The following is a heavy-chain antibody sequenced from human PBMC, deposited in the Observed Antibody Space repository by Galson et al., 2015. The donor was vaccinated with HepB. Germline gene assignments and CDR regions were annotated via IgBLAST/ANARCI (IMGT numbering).Heavy chain of an antibody. CDR1: GFTFSSYA. CDR2: ISGSGGST. Sequence: SLRLSCAASGFTFSSYAMSWVRQAPGKGLEWVSAISGSGGSTYYADSVKGRFTISRDNSKNTLYLQMNSLRAEDTAVYYYAKGTNNWKTYYYYGMDVWGQGTTVTVSS. V-gene: IGHV3-23*01. CDR3: AKGTNNWKTYYYYGMDV. J-gene: IGHJ6*02. D-gene: IGHD1-20*01.